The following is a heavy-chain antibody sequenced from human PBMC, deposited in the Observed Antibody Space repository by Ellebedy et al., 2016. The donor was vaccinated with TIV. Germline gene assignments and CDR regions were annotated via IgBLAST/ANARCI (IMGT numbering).Heavy chain of an antibody. CDR2: IKQDGSEK. V-gene: IGHV3-7*01. CDR1: GFTFSSYW. D-gene: IGHD2-2*01. Sequence: GESLKISXAASGFTFSSYWMSWVRQAPGKGLEWVANIKQDGSEKYYVDSVKGRFTISRDNAKNSLYLQMNSLRAEDTAVYYCARGSLVVPAAMPAYYYGMDVWGQGTTVTVSS. J-gene: IGHJ6*02. CDR3: ARGSLVVPAAMPAYYYGMDV.